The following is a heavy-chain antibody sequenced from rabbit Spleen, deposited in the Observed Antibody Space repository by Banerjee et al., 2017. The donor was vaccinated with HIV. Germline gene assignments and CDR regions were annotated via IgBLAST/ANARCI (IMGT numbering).Heavy chain of an antibody. D-gene: IGHD1-1*01. Sequence: QSLEESGGGLVKPGASLTLTCKASGIDFSSYNFICWVRQAPGKGLEWIACIDTNDGDTDYANWLKGRFTISKTSSTTVTLQMTSLTAADTATYFCARNYVNAFDPWGQGTLVTVS. J-gene: IGHJ2*01. CDR2: IDTNDGDT. V-gene: IGHV1S40*01. CDR1: GIDFSSYNF. CDR3: ARNYVNAFDP.